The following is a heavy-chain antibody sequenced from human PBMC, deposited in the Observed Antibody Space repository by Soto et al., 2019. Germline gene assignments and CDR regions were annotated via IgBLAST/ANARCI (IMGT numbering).Heavy chain of an antibody. CDR1: GGSISSGGYY. J-gene: IGHJ4*02. D-gene: IGHD3-10*01. CDR3: ARASITMVRGVISDY. CDR2: IYYSGST. V-gene: IGHV4-31*03. Sequence: SETLSLTSTVSGGSISSGGYYWSWIRQHPGKGLEWIGYIYYSGSTYYNPSLKSRVTISVDTSKNQFSLKLSSVTAADTAVYYCARASITMVRGVISDYWGQGTLVTVSS.